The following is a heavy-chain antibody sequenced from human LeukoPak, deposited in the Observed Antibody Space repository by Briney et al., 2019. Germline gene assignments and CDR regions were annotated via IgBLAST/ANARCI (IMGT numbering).Heavy chain of an antibody. CDR1: RFTFSSYW. V-gene: IGHV3-74*01. CDR3: ARDGYCSGGSCYGGRAAFDI. D-gene: IGHD2-15*01. CDR2: INSDGSST. J-gene: IGHJ3*02. Sequence: HPGGSLRLSCAASRFTFSSYWMHWVRQAPGKGLVWVSRINSDGSSTSYADSVKGRFTISRDNAKNTLYLQMNSLRAEDTALYYCARDGYCSGGSCYGGRAAFDIWGQGTMATVSS.